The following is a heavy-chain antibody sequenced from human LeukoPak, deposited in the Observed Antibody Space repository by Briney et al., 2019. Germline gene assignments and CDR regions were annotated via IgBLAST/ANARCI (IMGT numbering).Heavy chain of an antibody. CDR1: GYTFTSYG. Sequence: ASVNVSCKASGYTFTSYGLRWVRQAPGQGVEWMGWVSGYNGKTNYAQKLQGRVTMTTDTSTSTAYMELRRLRSDDTAVYYCATARGSGTDYWGQGTLVTVSS. CDR2: VSGYNGKT. J-gene: IGHJ4*02. V-gene: IGHV1-18*01. D-gene: IGHD6-19*01. CDR3: ATARGSGTDY.